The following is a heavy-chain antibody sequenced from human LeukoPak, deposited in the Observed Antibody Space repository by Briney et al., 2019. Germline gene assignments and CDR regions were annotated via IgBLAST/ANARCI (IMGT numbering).Heavy chain of an antibody. CDR3: ARDLMATQGGFDTFDI. CDR1: GFSFDDYA. V-gene: IGHV3-9*01. CDR2: ISWNSGSI. J-gene: IGHJ3*02. Sequence: GRSLRPSCAASGFSFDDYAMHWVRQAPGKGLEWVAGISWNSGSIDYVDSVKGRFTISRDNAKNSLYLQMNSLRAEDTALYYCARDLMATQGGFDTFDIWGQGTMVTVSS. D-gene: IGHD5-24*01.